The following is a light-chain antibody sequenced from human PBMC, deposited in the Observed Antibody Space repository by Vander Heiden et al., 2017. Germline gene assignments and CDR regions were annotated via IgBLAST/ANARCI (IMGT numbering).Light chain of an antibody. CDR3: QAWDSSTGV. J-gene: IGLJ2*01. CDR1: KMGHKY. Sequence: SYELTQPPSVSVSPGQTASITCSGDKMGHKYACWYQQKPGQSPVLVIYQDSKRPSGIPERFSGSNSGNTATLTISGTQAMDGADYYCQAWDSSTGVFGGGTKLTVL. V-gene: IGLV3-1*01. CDR2: QDS.